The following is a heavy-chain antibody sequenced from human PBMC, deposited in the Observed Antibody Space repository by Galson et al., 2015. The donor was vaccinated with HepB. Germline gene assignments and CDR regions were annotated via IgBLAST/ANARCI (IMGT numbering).Heavy chain of an antibody. CDR3: ARENLVITTFDY. V-gene: IGHV1-2*02. CDR1: GYTFGGYY. D-gene: IGHD3-22*01. J-gene: IGHJ4*02. CDR2: INPNSGDT. Sequence: SVKVSCKASGYTFGGYYMHWVRQAPRQGLEWMGWINPNSGDTNYAQKFRGRVTVTRDTSTSTAYMDLSRLTSDDTALYYCARENLVITTFDYWGQGTLVIVSS.